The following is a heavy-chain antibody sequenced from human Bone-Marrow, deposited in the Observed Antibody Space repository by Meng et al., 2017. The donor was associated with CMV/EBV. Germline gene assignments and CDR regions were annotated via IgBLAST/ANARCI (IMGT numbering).Heavy chain of an antibody. J-gene: IGHJ5*02. CDR1: GGSISSYY. Sequence: GSLRLSCTVSGGSISSYYWSWIRQPPGKGLEWIGYIYYSGSTKYNPSLRSRVTILLDTSKEQFSLKLSSVTAADTAVYYCARPLTGQYNWFDPWGQGTLVTVSS. CDR2: IYYSGST. V-gene: IGHV4-59*01. D-gene: IGHD1-20*01. CDR3: ARPLTGQYNWFDP.